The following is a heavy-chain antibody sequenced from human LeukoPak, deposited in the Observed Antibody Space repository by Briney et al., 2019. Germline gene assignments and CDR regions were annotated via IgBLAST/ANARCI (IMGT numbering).Heavy chain of an antibody. CDR3: ARNSLVDIVATFDY. CDR2: ISSSGSYI. Sequence: GGSLRLSCAASGFTFSSYSMNWVRQAPGKGLEWVSSISSSGSYIYYADSVKGRFTISRDNAKNSLYLQMNSLRAEDTAVYYCARNSLVDIVATFDYWGQGTLVTVSS. CDR1: GFTFSSYS. V-gene: IGHV3-21*01. J-gene: IGHJ4*02. D-gene: IGHD5-12*01.